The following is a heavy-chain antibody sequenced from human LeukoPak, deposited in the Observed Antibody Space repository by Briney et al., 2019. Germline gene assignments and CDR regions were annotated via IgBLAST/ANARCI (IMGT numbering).Heavy chain of an antibody. V-gene: IGHV3-30*18. J-gene: IGHJ4*02. CDR2: ISYDGSNK. D-gene: IGHD3-22*01. CDR1: GFTFSNYG. Sequence: GRSLRLSCAASGFTFSNYGMHWVRQAPGKGLEWVAVISYDGSNKYYTDSVKGRFTISRDNSKNTLYLQMNSLRAEDTAVYYCAKARYYDSSGDSLDYWGQGTLVTVSS. CDR3: AKARYYDSSGDSLDY.